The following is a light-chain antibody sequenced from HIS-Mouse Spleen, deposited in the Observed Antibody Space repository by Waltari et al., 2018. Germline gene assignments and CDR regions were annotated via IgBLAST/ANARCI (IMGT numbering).Light chain of an antibody. CDR3: YSAADNNWV. Sequence: SYELTQPSSVSVSPGQTARITCSGDVLAKQYARWCQQKPGQAPVRVMYKDSERPSGIPGRCSGSSSGTTVTLTISGAQVEDEADYYCYSAADNNWVFGGGTKLTVL. J-gene: IGLJ3*02. V-gene: IGLV3-27*01. CDR2: KDS. CDR1: VLAKQY.